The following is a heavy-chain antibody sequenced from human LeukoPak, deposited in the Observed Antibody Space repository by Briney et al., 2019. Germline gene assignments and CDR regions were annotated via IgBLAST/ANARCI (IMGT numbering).Heavy chain of an antibody. D-gene: IGHD3-22*01. CDR1: SGTISSGNSF. V-gene: IGHV4-31*03. J-gene: IGHJ2*01. CDR3: AREVRSPYDRSGYYSVDWYFDL. Sequence: SQTLSLTCSVSSGTISSGNSFWSWIRQHPGKGLEWIVYIYFSGSTGYNPSLKSRLSISVDTSKNQFSLKLTSVTVADTAVYYCAREVRSPYDRSGYYSVDWYFDLWGRGTLVTVSS. CDR2: IYFSGST.